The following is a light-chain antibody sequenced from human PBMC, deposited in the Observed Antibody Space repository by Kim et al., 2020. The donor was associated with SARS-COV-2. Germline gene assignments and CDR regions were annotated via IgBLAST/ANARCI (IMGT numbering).Light chain of an antibody. CDR3: QQMYSAPFT. CDR1: QTIQTY. J-gene: IGKJ3*01. V-gene: IGKV1-39*01. Sequence: SVESRVPNNCRASQTIQTYLNWYQQNQEKAPNLLIFAASSLQSGVPSRFSGSGSGTDFTLTIITLQPEDFATYYCQQMYSAPFTFGPGTKVDIK. CDR2: AAS.